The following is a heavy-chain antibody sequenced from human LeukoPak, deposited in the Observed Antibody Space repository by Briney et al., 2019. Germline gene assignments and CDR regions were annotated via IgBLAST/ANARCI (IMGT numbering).Heavy chain of an antibody. Sequence: SETLSLTCTVSGGSINSYYWSWFRQPPGKGLEWIAFIYYSGTTDYNPSLKSRVTISVDTSKNQFSLKLSSVTAADTAVYYCARHETGGTCPLKYWGQGTLVTVSS. J-gene: IGHJ4*02. D-gene: IGHD2-15*01. CDR1: GGSINSYY. CDR3: ARHETGGTCPLKY. V-gene: IGHV4-59*08. CDR2: IYYSGTT.